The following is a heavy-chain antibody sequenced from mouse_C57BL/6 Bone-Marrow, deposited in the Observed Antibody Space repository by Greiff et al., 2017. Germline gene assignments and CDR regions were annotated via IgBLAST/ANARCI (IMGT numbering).Heavy chain of an antibody. V-gene: IGHV5-16*01. CDR2: INYDGSST. J-gene: IGHJ3*01. Sequence: EVMLVESEGGLVQPGSSMKLSCTASGFTFSDYYMAWVRQVPEKGLEWVANINYDGSSTYYLDSLKSRFIISRDNAKNILYLQMSSLKSEDTATYYCARDMGSDGYYGGFAYWGQGTLVTVSA. D-gene: IGHD2-3*01. CDR1: GFTFSDYY. CDR3: ARDMGSDGYYGGFAY.